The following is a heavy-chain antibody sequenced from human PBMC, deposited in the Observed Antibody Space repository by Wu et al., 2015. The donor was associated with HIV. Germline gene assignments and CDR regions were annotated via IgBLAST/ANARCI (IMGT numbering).Heavy chain of an antibody. D-gene: IGHD5-18*01. J-gene: IGHJ4*02. V-gene: IGHV1-69*13. CDR1: GYNFNGYG. CDR2: ILPLFGSA. CDR3: ARVAASYGSDNSDY. Sequence: QVKLVQSGIEVKKSGASVKVSCQASGYNFNGYGIIWVRQAPGQGLEWMGGILPLFGSADYAQKFQGRVTFTADEATSTTYMELRGLRPDDTAVYYCARVAASYGSDNSDYWGQGTLVTVSS.